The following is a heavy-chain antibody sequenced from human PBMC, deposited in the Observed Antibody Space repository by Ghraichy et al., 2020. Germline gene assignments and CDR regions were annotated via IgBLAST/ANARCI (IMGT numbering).Heavy chain of an antibody. CDR3: ASVSSGWYKNYFDY. CDR1: GGSISSSSYY. D-gene: IGHD6-19*01. J-gene: IGHJ4*02. CDR2: IYYSGST. V-gene: IGHV4-39*01. Sequence: SETLSLTCTVSGGSISSSSYYWGWIRQPPGKGLEWIGSIYYSGSTYYNPSLKSRVTISVDTSKNQFSLKLSSVTAADTAVYYCASVSSGWYKNYFDYWGQGTLVTVS.